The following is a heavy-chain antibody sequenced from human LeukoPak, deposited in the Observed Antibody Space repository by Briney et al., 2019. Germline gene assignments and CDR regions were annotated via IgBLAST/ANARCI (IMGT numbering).Heavy chain of an antibody. CDR3: AKVGGDPEPNYYSYYMDV. Sequence: GGSLRLSCAASGFTFSSYAMSWVRQAPGKGLEWVSAISGSGGSTYYADSVKGRFTISRDNSKNTLYLQMNSLRSEDTAVYYCAKVGGDPEPNYYSYYMDVWGKGTTVTISS. V-gene: IGHV3-23*01. CDR2: ISGSGGST. CDR1: GFTFSSYA. D-gene: IGHD4-17*01. J-gene: IGHJ6*03.